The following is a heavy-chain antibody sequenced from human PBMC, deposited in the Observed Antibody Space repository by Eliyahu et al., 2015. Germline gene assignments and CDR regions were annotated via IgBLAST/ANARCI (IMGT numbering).Heavy chain of an antibody. V-gene: IGHV1-18*04. D-gene: IGHD6-13*01. CDR1: GYTFTSXG. Sequence: QVQLVQSGAEVKKPGASVKVSCKASGYTFTSXGISWVRQAPGQGLGVKGWISAYNGNTNYAQKLQGRVTMTTDTSTSTAYMELRSLRSDDTAVYYCARDMTQYSSSSPPLDYWGQGTLVTVSS. CDR3: ARDMTQYSSSSPPLDY. CDR2: ISAYNGNT. J-gene: IGHJ4*02.